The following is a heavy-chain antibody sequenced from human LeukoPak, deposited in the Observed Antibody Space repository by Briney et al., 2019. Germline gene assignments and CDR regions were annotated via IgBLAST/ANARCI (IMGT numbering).Heavy chain of an antibody. CDR2: ISAYNGNT. Sequence: ASVKVSCKASGYTFTSYGISWVRQAPGQGLEWMGWISAYNGNTNYAQKLRGRVTMTTDTSTSTAYMELRSLRSEDTAVYYCARGIIVATIPRPVGFEDYWGQGTLVTVSS. J-gene: IGHJ4*02. D-gene: IGHD5-12*01. CDR3: ARGIIVATIPRPVGFEDY. CDR1: GYTFTSYG. V-gene: IGHV1-18*01.